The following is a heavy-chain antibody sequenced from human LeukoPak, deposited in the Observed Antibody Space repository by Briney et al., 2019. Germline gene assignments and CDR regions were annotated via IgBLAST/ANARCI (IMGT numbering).Heavy chain of an antibody. CDR2: IYHSGST. CDR1: GGSISTYY. J-gene: IGHJ1*01. Sequence: PSETLSLTCTVSGGSISTYYWNWIRQPPGKGLEWIGYIYHSGSTNYNPSLQSRVTISVDTSRNQFSLNLNSVTAADTAVYYCARGGAARLHFQNWGQGTLVTVSS. V-gene: IGHV4-59*01. D-gene: IGHD6-6*01. CDR3: ARGGAARLHFQN.